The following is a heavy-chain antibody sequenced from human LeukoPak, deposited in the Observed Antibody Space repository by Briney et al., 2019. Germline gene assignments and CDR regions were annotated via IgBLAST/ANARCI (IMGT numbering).Heavy chain of an antibody. J-gene: IGHJ6*02. CDR3: ATMRGDGSGSYAYHAMDV. V-gene: IGHV3-53*04. Sequence: PGGSLRLSCAASGFTVSSNYMSWVRQAPGKGLEWVSIIYSGGSTYYADSVKGRFTISRHNSKNTLYLQMNSLRAEDTAVYYCATMRGDGSGSYAYHAMDVWGQGTTVTVSS. D-gene: IGHD3-10*01. CDR1: GFTVSSNY. CDR2: IYSGGST.